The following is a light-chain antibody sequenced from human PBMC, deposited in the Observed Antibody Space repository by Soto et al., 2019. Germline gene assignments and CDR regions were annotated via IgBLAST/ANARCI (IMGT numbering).Light chain of an antibody. CDR1: SSEVGAYDY. J-gene: IGLJ2*01. Sequence: QSVLPQPRSVSGSPGQSVTISCTGTSSEVGAYDYVSWYQHFPGKAPKVLIFDVSERPSGVPDRFSGSKSGNTASLTISGLQAEDEADYYCSSYTTSTTRIIFGGGTKLTVL. CDR2: DVS. CDR3: SSYTTSTTRII. V-gene: IGLV2-11*01.